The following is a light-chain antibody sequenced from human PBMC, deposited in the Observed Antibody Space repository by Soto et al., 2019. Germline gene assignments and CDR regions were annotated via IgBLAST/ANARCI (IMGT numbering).Light chain of an antibody. Sequence: QSALTQPASVSGSPGQSITISCTGTSSDVGGYNYVSWYQQHPGKAPKLIIYEVSNRPSGVSNRFFGSKSGNTASLTISGVQAEDEADFYCCSYGGSFPYVFGTGTKVTVL. CDR2: EVS. CDR1: SSDVGGYNY. J-gene: IGLJ1*01. V-gene: IGLV2-14*01. CDR3: CSYGGSFPYV.